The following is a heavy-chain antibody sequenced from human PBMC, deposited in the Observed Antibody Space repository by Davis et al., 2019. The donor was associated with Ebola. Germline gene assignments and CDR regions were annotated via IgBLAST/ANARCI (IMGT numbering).Heavy chain of an antibody. Sequence: ASVKVSCKASGYTFTGYYMHWFRQAPGQGFEWMGWINPNSGGTNYAQKFQGRVTMTRDTSISTAYMELSRLRSDDTAVYYCARDVEFGELLIYYYGMDVWGQGTTVTVSS. CDR3: ARDVEFGELLIYYYGMDV. V-gene: IGHV1-2*02. D-gene: IGHD3-10*01. J-gene: IGHJ6*02. CDR1: GYTFTGYY. CDR2: INPNSGGT.